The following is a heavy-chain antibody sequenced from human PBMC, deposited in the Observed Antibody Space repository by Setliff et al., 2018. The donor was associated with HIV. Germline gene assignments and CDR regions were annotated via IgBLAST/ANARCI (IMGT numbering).Heavy chain of an antibody. CDR1: GFTFSSYT. J-gene: IGHJ4*02. CDR3: ARGVAAAGTDY. V-gene: IGHV3-21*01. CDR2: ISYSTGDI. D-gene: IGHD6-13*01. Sequence: PGGSLRLSCAASGFTFSSYTMNWGRQAPGKGLEWVSSISYSTGDIYYADSVKGRFTISRDNAKSSLYLQMNSLRAEDTAVYYCARGVAAAGTDYWGQGTLVTVSS.